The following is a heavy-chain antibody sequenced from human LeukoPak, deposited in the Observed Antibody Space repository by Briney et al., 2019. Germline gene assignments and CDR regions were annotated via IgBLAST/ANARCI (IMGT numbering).Heavy chain of an antibody. CDR1: GGSISSGDYY. D-gene: IGHD4-17*01. CDR3: ARVTDTVPRFDY. V-gene: IGHV4-30-4*01. CDR2: IYYSGST. Sequence: PSQTLSLTRTVSGGSISSGDYYWSWIRQPPGKGLEWIGYIYYSGSTYYNPSLKSRVTISVDTSKNQFSLKLSSVTAADTAVYYCARVTDTVPRFDYWGQGTLVTVSS. J-gene: IGHJ4*02.